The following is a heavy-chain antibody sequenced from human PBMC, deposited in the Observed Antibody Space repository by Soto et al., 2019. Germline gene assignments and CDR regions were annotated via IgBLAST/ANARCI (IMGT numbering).Heavy chain of an antibody. CDR2: INAGNGNT. D-gene: IGHD3-10*01. CDR1: GYTFTSYA. Sequence: GASVKVSCKASGYTFTSYAMHWVRQAPGQRLEWMGWINAGNGNTKYSQKFQGRVTITRDTSASTAYMELSSLRSEDTAVYYCARDHPAMVRGVIIPSFDYWGQGTLVTVSS. V-gene: IGHV1-3*01. CDR3: ARDHPAMVRGVIIPSFDY. J-gene: IGHJ4*02.